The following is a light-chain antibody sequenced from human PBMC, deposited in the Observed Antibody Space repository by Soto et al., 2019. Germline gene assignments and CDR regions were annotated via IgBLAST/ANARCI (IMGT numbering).Light chain of an antibody. J-gene: IGLJ3*02. V-gene: IGLV4-60*02. CDR1: SGHSSYI. Sequence: QLVLTQSSSASASLGSSVKLTCTLSSGHSSYIIAWHQQQPGKAPRYLMKLEGSGSYNKGSGVPDRFSGSNSGADRYLTISNLQFEDEADYYCETWDFNTRVFGGGTKLTVL. CDR2: LEGSGSY. CDR3: ETWDFNTRV.